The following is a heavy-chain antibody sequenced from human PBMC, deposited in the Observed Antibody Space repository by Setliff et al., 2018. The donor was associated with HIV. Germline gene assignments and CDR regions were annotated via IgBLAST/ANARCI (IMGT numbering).Heavy chain of an antibody. CDR2: INHRGST. J-gene: IGHJ5*02. V-gene: IGHV4-34*01. CDR3: ARDMMYHYDNSGSFGWFDP. CDR1: GGSLSGYY. Sequence: SETLSLTCAVYGGSLSGYYCSWIRQPPGGGLEWIGQINHRGSTIYNPSLKSRVTISVDTSKNQFSLKLSSVTAADTAVYSCARDMMYHYDNSGSFGWFDPWGQGTLVTVS. D-gene: IGHD3-22*01.